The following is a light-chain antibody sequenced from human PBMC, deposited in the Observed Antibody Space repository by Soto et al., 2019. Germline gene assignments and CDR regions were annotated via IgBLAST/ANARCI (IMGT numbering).Light chain of an antibody. CDR2: DAA. V-gene: IGKV1-33*01. CDR3: QQCADLVS. CDR1: QDIDIF. J-gene: IGKJ4*01. Sequence: DIQMTQSPSSLSASVGDRVTITCQASQDIDIFLNWYQQKPGTAPKLLISDAASLETGVPSRFSGSGSGTDFTFTISSLRPEDVATYYCQQCADLVSFGGGTKVQIK.